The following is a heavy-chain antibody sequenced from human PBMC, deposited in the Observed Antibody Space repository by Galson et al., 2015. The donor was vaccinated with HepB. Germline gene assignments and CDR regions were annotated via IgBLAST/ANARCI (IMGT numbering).Heavy chain of an antibody. CDR2: ISTYNGNT. CDR1: GYTFTNYG. V-gene: IGHV1-18*01. CDR3: ARDHGFGDLLPDP. D-gene: IGHD3-10*01. Sequence: SVKVSCKASGYTFTNYGLSWVRQAPGQGLEWMGWISTYNGNTNYAQRFQDRVTMTTETSTRTAYMELRSLRSDDTAVYYCARDHGFGDLLPDPWGQGTLVTVSS. J-gene: IGHJ5*02.